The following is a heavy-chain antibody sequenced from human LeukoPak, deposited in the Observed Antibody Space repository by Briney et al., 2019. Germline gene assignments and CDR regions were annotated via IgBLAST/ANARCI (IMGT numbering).Heavy chain of an antibody. CDR2: ISARGIST. V-gene: IGHV3-23*01. CDR1: GFTFSSSA. CDR3: AKSFDFSNGHSPILTPFDS. J-gene: IGHJ4*02. Sequence: PGGSLRLSCAASGFTFSSSAMSWVRQARGKGLEWVSSISARGISTYYADSVKGRFTISRDNSKNTLYLQMNSLRGDDIGVYYCAKSFDFSNGHSPILTPFDSWGQGTLVSVSS. D-gene: IGHD3-3*01.